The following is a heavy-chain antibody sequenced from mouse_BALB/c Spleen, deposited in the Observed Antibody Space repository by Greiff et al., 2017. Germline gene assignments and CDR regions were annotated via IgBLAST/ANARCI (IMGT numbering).Heavy chain of an antibody. CDR2: ISYSGST. V-gene: IGHV3-2*02. J-gene: IGHJ1*01. Sequence: VQLKESGPGLVKPSQSLSLTCTVTGYSITSDYAWNWIRQFPGNKLEWMGYISYSGSTSYNPSLKSRISITRDTSKNQFFLQLNSVTTEDTATYYCATITTVVRYFDVWGAGTTVTVSS. CDR1: GYSITSDYA. D-gene: IGHD1-1*01. CDR3: ATITTVVRYFDV.